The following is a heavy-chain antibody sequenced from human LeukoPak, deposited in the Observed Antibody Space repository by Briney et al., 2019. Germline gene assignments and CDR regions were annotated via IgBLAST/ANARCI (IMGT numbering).Heavy chain of an antibody. J-gene: IGHJ4*02. CDR3: ARERAGWVDY. Sequence: GGSLRLSCAASGFTDSSNYMSWVRQAPGKGLEWVSVIYSGGSTYYADSVKGRFTISRDNSKNTLYLQMNSLRAEDTAVYYCARERAGWVDYWGQGTLVTVSS. D-gene: IGHD1-26*01. CDR2: IYSGGST. V-gene: IGHV3-66*02. CDR1: GFTDSSNY.